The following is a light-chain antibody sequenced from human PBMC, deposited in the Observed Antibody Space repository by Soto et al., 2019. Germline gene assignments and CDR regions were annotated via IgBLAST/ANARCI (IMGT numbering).Light chain of an antibody. CDR2: DNN. CDR1: SSNIASNN. V-gene: IGLV1-44*01. CDR3: AAWDDSLNGVV. J-gene: IGLJ2*01. Sequence: QSVLTQPPSASGTPGQRVTISCSGSSSNIASNNVNWYQQLPGAAPKLLIYDNNQWPSGVPDRFSGSKSGTSASLAISGLQSEDEADDYCAAWDDSLNGVVFGGGTKLTVL.